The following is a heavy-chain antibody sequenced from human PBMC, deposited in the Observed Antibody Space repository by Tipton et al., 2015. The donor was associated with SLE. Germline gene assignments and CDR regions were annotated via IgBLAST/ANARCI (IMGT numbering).Heavy chain of an antibody. Sequence: TLSLTCSVSGAFVSGIYWGWIRQPAGKGLEWIGRIYTSGTTDNNPSLKSRVAMSLDTSKNQISLKLRSVTAADSAVYYCARDLTVQGIISWAFDVWGQGTMVTVSS. V-gene: IGHV4-4*07. CDR2: IYTSGTT. CDR1: GAFVSGIY. CDR3: ARDLTVQGIISWAFDV. J-gene: IGHJ3*01. D-gene: IGHD3-10*01.